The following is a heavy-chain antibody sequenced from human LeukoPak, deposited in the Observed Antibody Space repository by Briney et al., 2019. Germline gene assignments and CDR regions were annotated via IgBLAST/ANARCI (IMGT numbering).Heavy chain of an antibody. CDR1: GYTFTGYY. J-gene: IGHJ4*02. D-gene: IGHD3-22*01. V-gene: IGHV1-2*02. CDR3: ASRTYIYDSSGYYRRNYYFDY. Sequence: ASVKVSCKASGYTFTGYYMHWVRQAPGQGLEWMGWINPNSGGTNYAQKFQGRVTMTRDTSISTAYMELSRLRSDDTAVYYCASRTYIYDSSGYYRRNYYFDYWGQGTLVTVSS. CDR2: INPNSGGT.